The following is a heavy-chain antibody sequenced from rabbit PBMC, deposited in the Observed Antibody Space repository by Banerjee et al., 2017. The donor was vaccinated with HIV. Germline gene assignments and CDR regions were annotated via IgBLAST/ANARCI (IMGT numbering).Heavy chain of an antibody. Sequence: QEQLEESGGDLVKPEGSLTLTCTASGFSFSSSYWICWVRQAPGKGLEWIACIDGGSSGSTYYASWAKGRFTISKTSSTTVTLQMTSLTAADTATYFCARDFYDDYGDWSLWGPGTLVTVS. CDR3: ARDFYDDYGDWSL. J-gene: IGHJ4*01. CDR2: IDGGSSGST. V-gene: IGHV1S45*01. CDR1: GFSFSSSYW. D-gene: IGHD2-1*01.